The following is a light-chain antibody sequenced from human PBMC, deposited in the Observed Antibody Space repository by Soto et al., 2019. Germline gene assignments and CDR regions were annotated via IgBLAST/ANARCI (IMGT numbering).Light chain of an antibody. CDR2: DAS. V-gene: IGKV3-20*01. CDR1: QTVRNNY. Sequence: EFVLTQSPGTLSLSPGERATPSCRASQTVRNNYLAWYQQKPGQAPRLLIYDASSRATGIPDRFSGSGSGTDFTLTISRLEPEDFAVYYCQQYGSSPPITFGQGTRLEIK. J-gene: IGKJ5*01. CDR3: QQYGSSPPIT.